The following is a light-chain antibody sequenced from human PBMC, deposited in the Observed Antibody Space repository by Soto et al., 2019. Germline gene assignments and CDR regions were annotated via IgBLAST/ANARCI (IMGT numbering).Light chain of an antibody. J-gene: IGKJ5*01. CDR3: MQGTHWPPIT. V-gene: IGKV2-30*02. CDR1: QSLVHSDGNTD. Sequence: VGMTQSPLSLPVTLGQLASISCRSSQSLVHSDGNTDLNWVQTRPGPSPRRLTYKVSNGDSGVPDRFSGSGSGTDFTLKISRVEAEDVGVYYCMQGTHWPPITFGQGTRLEIK. CDR2: KVS.